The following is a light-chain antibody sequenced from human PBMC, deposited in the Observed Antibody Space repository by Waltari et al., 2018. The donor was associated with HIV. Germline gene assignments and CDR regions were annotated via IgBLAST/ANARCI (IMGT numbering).Light chain of an antibody. Sequence: QRVTISCSGSNSNIRSNTVNWYQQLPGTAPKLLIYTNNQRPSGVPDRFSGSKSGTSASLAISRLQSEDEADYYCAAWDDSLNGVVFGGGTRLTVL. V-gene: IGLV1-44*01. CDR2: TNN. CDR3: AAWDDSLNGVV. CDR1: NSNIRSNT. J-gene: IGLJ3*02.